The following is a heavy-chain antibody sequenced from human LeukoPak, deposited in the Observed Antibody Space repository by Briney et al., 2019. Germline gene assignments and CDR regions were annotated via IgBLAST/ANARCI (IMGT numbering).Heavy chain of an antibody. V-gene: IGHV3-9*01. J-gene: IGHJ3*02. CDR3: AKDKSKGELLGAFDI. CDR1: GFTFDDYA. D-gene: IGHD1-26*01. CDR2: ISWNSGSI. Sequence: GGSLRLSCAASGFTFDDYAMHWVRHAQGKGLEWVSGISWNSGSIGYADSVKGRFTISRDNAKNSLYLQMNSLRAEDTALYYCAKDKSKGELLGAFDIWGQGTMVTVSS.